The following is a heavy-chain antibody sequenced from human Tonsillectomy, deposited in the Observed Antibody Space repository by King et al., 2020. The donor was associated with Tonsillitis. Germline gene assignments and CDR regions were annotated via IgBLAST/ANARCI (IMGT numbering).Heavy chain of an antibody. CDR1: GFTFSNYA. Sequence: VQLVESGGGLVQPGGSLRLSCSATGFTFSNYAMHWVRQAPGKGLEYVSAISSTGGSTYYADSVNGRFTISRDNSKNKLYLQMSSLRAEDTAVYHCAKDIWLVYYGSGTYFAERNWFAPGGKGPLVTASP. CDR2: ISSTGGST. J-gene: IGHJ5*02. D-gene: IGHD3-10*01. CDR3: AKDIWLVYYGSGTYFAERNWFAP. V-gene: IGHV3-64D*06.